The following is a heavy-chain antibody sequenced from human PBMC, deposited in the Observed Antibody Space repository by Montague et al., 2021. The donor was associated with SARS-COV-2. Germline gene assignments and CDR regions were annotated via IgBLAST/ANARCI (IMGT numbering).Heavy chain of an antibody. V-gene: IGHV3-21*01. J-gene: IGHJ3*02. CDR2: ISSSSNYI. Sequence: LRLSCAASGFTFNKFSMNWVRQAPGKGLEWVSSISSSSNYIYYADSLKGRFAISRDNAKNSLYLELNSLRVEDTAVYYCARRGACNSISCLNAFDIWGQGTMLIVSS. D-gene: IGHD2/OR15-2a*01. CDR1: GFTFNKFS. CDR3: ARRGACNSISCLNAFDI.